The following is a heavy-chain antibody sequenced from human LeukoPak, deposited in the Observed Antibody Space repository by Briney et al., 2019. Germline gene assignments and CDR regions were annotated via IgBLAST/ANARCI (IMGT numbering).Heavy chain of an antibody. V-gene: IGHV1-2*02. D-gene: IGHD2-2*01. CDR3: VRDHCVSSGGYEDYYYGMDV. Sequence: ASVKVSCKALGYTFTGYYMQWVRQAPGQGLEWMGWISPNSGGTNYAQKFQGRVTMTRDTSISTAYMELSRLRSDDTAVYFCVRDHCVSSGGYEDYYYGMDVWGRGTTVTVSS. CDR1: GYTFTGYY. CDR2: ISPNSGGT. J-gene: IGHJ6*02.